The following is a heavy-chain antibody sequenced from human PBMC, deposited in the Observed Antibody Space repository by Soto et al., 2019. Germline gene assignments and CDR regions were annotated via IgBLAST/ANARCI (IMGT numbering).Heavy chain of an antibody. CDR2: ISGSGGNT. CDR1: GFTFSSYA. J-gene: IGHJ4*01. D-gene: IGHD2-21*01. Sequence: GGSLRLSCAASGFTFSSYAMSWVRQAPGKGLEWVARISGSGGNTFYAASVKGRFTISRDESKNTLYLQMNSLRAEDTAIYYCAKAECGSECYYRNNYWGHGTLVTVSS. CDR3: AKAECGSECYYRNNY. V-gene: IGHV3-23*01.